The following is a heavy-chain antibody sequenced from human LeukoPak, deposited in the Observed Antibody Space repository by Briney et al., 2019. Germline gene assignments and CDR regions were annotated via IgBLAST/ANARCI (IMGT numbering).Heavy chain of an antibody. CDR2: INHSGST. J-gene: IGHJ5*02. CDR3: ARGRYYDILTGYSRIKYNWFDP. V-gene: IGHV4-34*01. CDR1: GGSFSGYY. D-gene: IGHD3-9*01. Sequence: PSETLSLTCAVYGGSFSGYYWSWLRQPPGKGLEWIGEINHSGSTNYNPSLKSRVTISVDTSKNQFSLKLSSVTAADTAVYYCARGRYYDILTGYSRIKYNWFDPWGQGTLVTVSS.